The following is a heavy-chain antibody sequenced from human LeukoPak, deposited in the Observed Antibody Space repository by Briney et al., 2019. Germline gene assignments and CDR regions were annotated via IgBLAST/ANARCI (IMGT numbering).Heavy chain of an antibody. D-gene: IGHD1-1*01. Sequence: SETLSLTCAVSGGSVSSGSYYWSWIRQPPGKGLEWIGYIYYSGSTNYNPSLKSRVTISVDTSKNQFSLKLSSVTAADTAVYYCARVASGTTAYWGQGTLVTVSS. V-gene: IGHV4-61*01. CDR3: ARVASGTTAY. CDR2: IYYSGST. J-gene: IGHJ4*02. CDR1: GGSVSSGSYY.